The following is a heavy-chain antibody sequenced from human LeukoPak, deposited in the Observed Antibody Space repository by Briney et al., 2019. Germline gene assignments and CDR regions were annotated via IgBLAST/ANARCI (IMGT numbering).Heavy chain of an antibody. J-gene: IGHJ4*02. CDR3: AKDQLTFTVTTSGY. Sequence: GGSLRLSCAASGFTFSSYSMNWVRQAPGKGLEWVSAISGSGGSTYYADSVKGRFTISRDNSKNTLYLQMNSLRAEDTAVYYCAKDQLTFTVTTSGYWGQGTLVTVSS. V-gene: IGHV3-23*01. CDR1: GFTFSSYS. CDR2: ISGSGGST. D-gene: IGHD4-17*01.